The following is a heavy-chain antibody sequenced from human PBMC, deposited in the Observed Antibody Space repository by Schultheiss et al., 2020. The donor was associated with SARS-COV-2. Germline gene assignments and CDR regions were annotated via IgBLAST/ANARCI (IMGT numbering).Heavy chain of an antibody. CDR1: GYTFTSYG. CDR3: ARTISEYDTFDI. V-gene: IGHV1-18*01. CDR2: ISAYNGNT. D-gene: IGHD2/OR15-2a*01. J-gene: IGHJ3*02. Sequence: ASVKVSCKASGYTFTSYGISWVRQAPGQGLEWMGWISAYNGNTNYAQKLQGRVTMTTDTSTSTAYMELRSLRSEDTAMYYCARTISEYDTFDIWGQGTEVTVSS.